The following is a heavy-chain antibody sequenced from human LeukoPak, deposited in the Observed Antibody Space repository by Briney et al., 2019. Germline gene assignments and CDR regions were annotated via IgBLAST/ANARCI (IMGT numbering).Heavy chain of an antibody. D-gene: IGHD4-23*01. J-gene: IGHJ4*02. V-gene: IGHV3-48*02. CDR3: ARGSSVADY. CDR1: GFTVSSNY. Sequence: GGSLRLSCAASGFTVSSNYMSWVRQGPGKGLEWVSYISNSGSTIYYADSVKGRFTISRDNAKNSLYLRMTSLRDEDTAVYYCARGSSVADYWGQGTLVTVSS. CDR2: ISNSGSTI.